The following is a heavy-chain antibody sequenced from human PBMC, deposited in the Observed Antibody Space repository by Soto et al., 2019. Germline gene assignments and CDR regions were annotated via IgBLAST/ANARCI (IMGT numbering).Heavy chain of an antibody. CDR1: GGTFSNYA. CDR2: ITPIFGTT. CDR3: ARDGGRDGYFGNWLDP. D-gene: IGHD5-12*01. V-gene: IGHV1-69*12. Sequence: QVQLVQSGAEVKKPGSSVKVSCKASGGTFSNYAISWVRQAPGQGLEWWGGITPIFGTTNFAQKFQGRVTITADESTTTAYMELSGLRSEDTAVYYCARDGGRDGYFGNWLDPWGQGTLVTVSS. J-gene: IGHJ5*02.